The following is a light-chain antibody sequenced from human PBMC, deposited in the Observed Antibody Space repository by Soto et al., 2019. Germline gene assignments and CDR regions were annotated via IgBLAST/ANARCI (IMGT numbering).Light chain of an antibody. CDR2: DVT. CDR3: SSYTTSNTRQIV. V-gene: IGLV2-14*03. J-gene: IGLJ1*01. Sequence: QSVLTQPASVSGSPGQSITISCTGTSCDVGGYNYVSWYQHHPGKAPKLIIYDVTNRPSGVSNPFSGSKSGNTASLTISGLQPEDEADYYCSSYTTSNTRQIVFGTGTKVTVL. CDR1: SCDVGGYNY.